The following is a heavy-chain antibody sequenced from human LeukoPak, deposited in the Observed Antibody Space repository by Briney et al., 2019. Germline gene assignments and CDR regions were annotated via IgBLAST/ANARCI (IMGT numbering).Heavy chain of an antibody. CDR2: INWNGGST. V-gene: IGHV3-20*04. J-gene: IGHJ1*01. Sequence: PGGTLRLSCAASGFTFSSYGMSWVRQAPGKGLEWVSGINWNGGSTGYADSVKGRFTISRDNAKNSLYLQMNSLRAEDTAVYYCATEGQGGSPQGFQHWGQGTLVTVSS. CDR1: GFTFSSYG. CDR3: ATEGQGGSPQGFQH. D-gene: IGHD1-26*01.